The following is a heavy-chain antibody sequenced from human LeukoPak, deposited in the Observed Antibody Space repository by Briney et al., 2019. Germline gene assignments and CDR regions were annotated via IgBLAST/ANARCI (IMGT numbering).Heavy chain of an antibody. V-gene: IGHV4-59*08. CDR2: IYYGGST. CDR1: GGSITTYY. J-gene: IGHJ5*02. CDR3: ARHVIYSGVYSYWFDP. Sequence: SETLCLTCTVSGGSITTYYWSWIRQPPGKGLEWIAFIYYGGSTNYNPSLKSRVAISLDTSKNQFSLRLTSVTAADTAVYYCARHVIYSGVYSYWFDPWGLGTLVTVSS. D-gene: IGHD5-12*01.